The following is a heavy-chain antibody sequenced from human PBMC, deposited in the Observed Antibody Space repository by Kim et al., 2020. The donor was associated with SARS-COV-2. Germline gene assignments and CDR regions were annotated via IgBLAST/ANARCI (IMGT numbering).Heavy chain of an antibody. CDR3: ARDLYGSGSFCSDF. CDR2: LNPNNGAA. D-gene: IGHD3-10*01. Sequence: ASVKVSCKASGYTFTDYYLHWVRQVPGQALEWMGWLNPNNGAATYARNFQGRVTMTRVTSITTAFMELSRLRSDDTAVYYCARDLYGSGSFCSDFWGQGTLVTVSS. CDR1: GYTFTDYY. V-gene: IGHV1-2*02. J-gene: IGHJ4*02.